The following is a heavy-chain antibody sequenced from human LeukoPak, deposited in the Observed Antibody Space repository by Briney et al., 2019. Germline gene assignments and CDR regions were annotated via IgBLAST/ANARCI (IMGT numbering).Heavy chain of an antibody. J-gene: IGHJ4*02. V-gene: IGHV3-7*01. CDR1: GFTFSSYW. D-gene: IGHD4-17*01. Sequence: PGGSLRLSCAASGFTFSSYWMSWVRQAPGKGLEWVANIKQDGSEKYYVDSVKGRFTISRDNSKNTLYLQMNSLRAEDTAVYYCARDYLSTVTTSPPLNYFDYWGQGTLVTVSS. CDR3: ARDYLSTVTTSPPLNYFDY. CDR2: IKQDGSEK.